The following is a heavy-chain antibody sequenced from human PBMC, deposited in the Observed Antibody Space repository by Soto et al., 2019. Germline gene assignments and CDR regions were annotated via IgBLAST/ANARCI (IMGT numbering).Heavy chain of an antibody. CDR2: VSGSGGTT. CDR3: ARCTVDTIVTSGWCHYLDP. D-gene: IGHD6-19*01. J-gene: IGHJ5*02. Sequence: EVQLLDSGGGLVQAGGSLRLSCAASGFTFSSPAMSWVRQAPGKGLEWVSAVSGSGGTTYYADSVRGRFTISRDNSKNTLYLQMNSLRAEDTAIYFCARCTVDTIVTSGWCHYLDPWGQGTLVTVSS. CDR1: GFTFSSPA. V-gene: IGHV3-23*01.